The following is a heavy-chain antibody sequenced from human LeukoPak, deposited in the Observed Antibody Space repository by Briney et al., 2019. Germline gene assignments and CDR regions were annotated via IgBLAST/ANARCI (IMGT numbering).Heavy chain of an antibody. CDR2: MNPNSGGT. J-gene: IGHJ6*02. V-gene: IGHV1-8*01. CDR1: GYTFTIYD. D-gene: IGHD3-3*01. Sequence: ASVKVSCKASGYTFTIYDINWVRQAPGQGLEWVGWMNPNSGGTVYAQNFQGRVTMTRDTSIGTAYMELNSLRSEDTAVYYCARGAIFGVTTRGYGMDAWGQGTTVTVSS. CDR3: ARGAIFGVTTRGYGMDA.